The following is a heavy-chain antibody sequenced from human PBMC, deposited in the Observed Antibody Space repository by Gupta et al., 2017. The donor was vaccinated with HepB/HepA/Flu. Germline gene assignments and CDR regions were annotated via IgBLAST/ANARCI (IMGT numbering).Heavy chain of an antibody. Sequence: GESGVGLVQPGRSLRLSCAASGFTFDDYAMHWVRQAPGKGLEWVSGISWNSGSIGYADSVKGRFTISRDNAKNSLYLQMNSLRAEDTALYYCGKDREGPDYYGMDVWGQGTTVTVSS. J-gene: IGHJ6*02. CDR3: GKDREGPDYYGMDV. CDR1: GFTFDDYA. D-gene: IGHD1-26*01. CDR2: ISWNSGSI. V-gene: IGHV3-9*01.